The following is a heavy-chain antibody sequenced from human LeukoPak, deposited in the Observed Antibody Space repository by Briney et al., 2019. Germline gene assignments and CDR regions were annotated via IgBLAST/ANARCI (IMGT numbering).Heavy chain of an antibody. CDR1: GGSISSSSYY. CDR3: ARHVRYYDSSGYYFDY. Sequence: SETLSLTCTVSGGSISSSSYYWGWIRQPPWKGLEWIGSIYFTRSTYYNPSLESRVAISADTSKNQFSLRLSSVTAADTAVYYCARHVRYYDSSGYYFDYWGQGTLVAVSS. CDR2: IYFTRST. J-gene: IGHJ4*02. D-gene: IGHD3-22*01. V-gene: IGHV4-39*01.